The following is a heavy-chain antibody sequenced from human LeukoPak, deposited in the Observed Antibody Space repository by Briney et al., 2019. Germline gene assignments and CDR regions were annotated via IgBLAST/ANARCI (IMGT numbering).Heavy chain of an antibody. CDR3: ARGPRGYSYGPNDYFDY. Sequence: GGPLRLSCAASGFTFSSYWMHWVRQAPGKGLVWVSRINSDGSSTSYADSVKGRFTISRDNAKNTLYLQMNSLRAEDTAVYYCARGPRGYSYGPNDYFDYWGQGTLVTVSS. CDR2: INSDGSST. J-gene: IGHJ4*02. CDR1: GFTFSSYW. D-gene: IGHD5-18*01. V-gene: IGHV3-74*01.